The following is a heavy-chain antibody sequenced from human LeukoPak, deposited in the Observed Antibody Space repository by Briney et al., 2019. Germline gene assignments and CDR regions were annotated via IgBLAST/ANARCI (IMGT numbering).Heavy chain of an antibody. J-gene: IGHJ4*02. CDR1: GYTFTGYY. CDR3: ARGPDYYDSSGYYSGDY. Sequence: GASVKVSCKASGYTFTGYYMHWVRQAPGQGLEWMGWINPNSGGTNYAQKFQGRVTMTRDTSISTAYMELSSLRSEDTAVYYCARGPDYYDSSGYYSGDYWGQETLVTVSS. CDR2: INPNSGGT. D-gene: IGHD3-22*01. V-gene: IGHV1-2*02.